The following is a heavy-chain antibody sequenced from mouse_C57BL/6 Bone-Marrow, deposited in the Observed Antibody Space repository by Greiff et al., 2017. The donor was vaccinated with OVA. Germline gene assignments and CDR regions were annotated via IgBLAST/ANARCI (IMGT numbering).Heavy chain of an antibody. CDR2: INYDGSST. Sequence: EVQRVESEGGLVQPGSSMKLSCTASGFTFSDYYMAWVRQVPEKGLEWVANINYDGSSTYYLDSLKSRFIISRDNAKNILYLQMSSLKSEDTATYYCARGANYYGSSPYYFDYWGQGTTLTVSS. D-gene: IGHD1-1*01. J-gene: IGHJ2*01. CDR3: ARGANYYGSSPYYFDY. V-gene: IGHV5-16*01. CDR1: GFTFSDYY.